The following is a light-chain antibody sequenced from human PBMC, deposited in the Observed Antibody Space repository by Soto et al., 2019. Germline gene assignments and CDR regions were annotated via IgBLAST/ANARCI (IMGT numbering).Light chain of an antibody. CDR3: QQTYSDIS. V-gene: IGKV1-5*01. J-gene: IGKJ4*01. Sequence: DIQMTQSPSTLSASVGDRVTITCRASQNINEYLAWYQQKPGKAPKLLILGAVILQSGVPSRFSGSGSGTDFTLTISGLQPEDFASYHCQQTYSDISFGGGTKVDIK. CDR1: QNINEY. CDR2: GAV.